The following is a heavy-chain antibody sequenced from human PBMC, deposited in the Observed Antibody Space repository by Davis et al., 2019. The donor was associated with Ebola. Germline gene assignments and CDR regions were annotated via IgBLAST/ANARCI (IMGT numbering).Heavy chain of an antibody. J-gene: IGHJ5*02. Sequence: GESLKISCVTSGFTFSSYWMNWVRQVQGKGLEWVSCIDSSGTAMYYADSVKGRFTISRDNAKNSMYLQMNSLTAADTAVYYCTRDTASYDILTGYDSWGQGTQVTVSS. CDR1: GFTFSSYW. V-gene: IGHV3-48*01. CDR3: TRDTASYDILTGYDS. D-gene: IGHD3-9*01. CDR2: IDSSGTAM.